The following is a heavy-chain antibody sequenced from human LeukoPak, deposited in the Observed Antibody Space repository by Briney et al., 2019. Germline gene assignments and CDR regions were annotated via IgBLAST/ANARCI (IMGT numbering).Heavy chain of an antibody. CDR3: ARDEGTYYDFWSGYYNWFDP. V-gene: IGHV3-74*01. J-gene: IGHJ5*02. D-gene: IGHD3-3*01. Sequence: GGSLRLSCAASGFTFSSYWMHWVRQAPGKGLAWVSRINSDGSSTSYADSVKGRFTISRDNAKNTLYLQMNSLRAEDTAVYYCARDEGTYYDFWSGYYNWFDPWGQGTLVTVSS. CDR2: INSDGSST. CDR1: GFTFSSYW.